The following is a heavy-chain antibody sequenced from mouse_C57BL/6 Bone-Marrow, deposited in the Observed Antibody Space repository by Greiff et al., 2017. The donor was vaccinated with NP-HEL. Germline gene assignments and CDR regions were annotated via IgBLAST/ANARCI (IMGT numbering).Heavy chain of an antibody. V-gene: IGHV14-2*01. D-gene: IGHD2-4*01. CDR3: ARVSTMISPYWYFDV. CDR2: IDPEDGET. CDR1: GFNIKDYY. J-gene: IGHJ1*03. Sequence: EVKLQESGAELVKPGASVKLSCTASGFNIKDYYMHWVKQRTEQGLEWIGRIDPEDGETKYAPKFQGQATITADTSSNTAYLQLSSLTSEDTAVYYCARVSTMISPYWYFDVWGTGTTVTVSS.